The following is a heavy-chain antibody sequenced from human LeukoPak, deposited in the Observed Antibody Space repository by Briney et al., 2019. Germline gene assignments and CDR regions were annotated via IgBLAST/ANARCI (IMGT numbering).Heavy chain of an antibody. CDR3: AREVYYDSSGPRGAFDI. D-gene: IGHD3-22*01. J-gene: IGHJ3*02. V-gene: IGHV1-2*02. Sequence: GASVKVSCKASGYTFTSYGISWVRQAPGQGLEWMGWINPNSGGTNYAQKFQGRVTMTRDTSISTAYMELSRLRSDDTAVYYCAREVYYDSSGPRGAFDIWGQGTMVTVSS. CDR2: INPNSGGT. CDR1: GYTFTSYG.